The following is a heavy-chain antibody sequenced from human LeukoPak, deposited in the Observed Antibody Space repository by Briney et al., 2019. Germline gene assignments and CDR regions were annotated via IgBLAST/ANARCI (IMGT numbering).Heavy chain of an antibody. CDR1: GYTFTSYY. CDR2: MNPNSGNT. CDR3: ARGFAYYYGSGSYYSNRPNWFDP. V-gene: IGHV1-8*02. J-gene: IGHJ5*02. D-gene: IGHD3-10*01. Sequence: GASVKVSCKASGYTFTSYYVHWVRQATGQGLEWMGWMNPNSGNTGYAQKFQGRVTMTRNTSISTAYMELSSLRSEDTAVYYCARGFAYYYGSGSYYSNRPNWFDPWGQGTLVTVSS.